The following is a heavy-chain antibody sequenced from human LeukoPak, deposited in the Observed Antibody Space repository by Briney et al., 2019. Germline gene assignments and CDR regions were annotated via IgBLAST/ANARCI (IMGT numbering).Heavy chain of an antibody. D-gene: IGHD3-22*01. CDR1: GFTFSTYE. Sequence: GGSLRLSCAASGFTFSTYEMNWVRQAPGKGLEWVSYISSSGSTIYYADSVKGRFTISRDNAKNSLYLQMNSLRAEDTASYYCARDRDYDSSGYYPNWFDPWGQGTLVTVSS. CDR2: ISSSGSTI. V-gene: IGHV3-48*03. CDR3: ARDRDYDSSGYYPNWFDP. J-gene: IGHJ5*02.